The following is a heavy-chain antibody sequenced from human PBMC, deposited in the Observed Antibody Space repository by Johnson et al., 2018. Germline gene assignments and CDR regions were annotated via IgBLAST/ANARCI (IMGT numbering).Heavy chain of an antibody. V-gene: IGHV1-69*01. CDR1: GGTFSSYA. CDR2: IIPIFGTA. D-gene: IGHD3-16*01. J-gene: IGHJ3*02. Sequence: QVQLVESGAEVKKPGSSVKVSCKDSGGTFSSYAISWVRQAPGQGLAWMGGIIPIFGTANYAQRFQGRVPIPAGESTSTADMVLSRRRSEDTAVYYCASRMYYEYVWGSYVTFDIWGQGTMVTVSS. CDR3: ASRMYYEYVWGSYVTFDI.